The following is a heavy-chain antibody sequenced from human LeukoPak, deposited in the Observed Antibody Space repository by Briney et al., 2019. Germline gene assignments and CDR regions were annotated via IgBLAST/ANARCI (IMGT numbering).Heavy chain of an antibody. D-gene: IGHD2-21*02. J-gene: IGHJ3*02. CDR3: ARFSRITWGDWGDAFDI. CDR2: IDDGGNT. Sequence: SETLSLTCSVYGGSFSDYFWSWIRQSPGKGLEWIGEIDDGGNTNYNPSLMSRVIVSMEKSKKQFSLVMRSVAAADTAVYYCARFSRITWGDWGDAFDIWGQGTTVIVSS. CDR1: GGSFSDYF. V-gene: IGHV4-34*01.